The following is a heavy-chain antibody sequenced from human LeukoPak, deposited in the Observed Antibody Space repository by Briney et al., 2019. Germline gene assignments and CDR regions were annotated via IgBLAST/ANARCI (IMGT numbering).Heavy chain of an antibody. CDR3: ARDRVDRYSYGSNAFDI. D-gene: IGHD5-18*01. Sequence: SETLSLTCTVSGASIRSHYWSWIRQPPGKGLEWIGYMYYSGNSNYNPALKSRVTISVDTSKNQFSLKLSSVTAADTAVYYCARDRVDRYSYGSNAFDIWGQGTMVTVSS. J-gene: IGHJ3*02. V-gene: IGHV4-59*11. CDR2: MYYSGNS. CDR1: GASIRSHY.